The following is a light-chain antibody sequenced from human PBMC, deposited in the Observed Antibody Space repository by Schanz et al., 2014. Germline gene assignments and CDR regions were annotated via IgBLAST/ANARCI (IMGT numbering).Light chain of an antibody. CDR2: DAS. Sequence: EIVLTQSPGTLSLSPGERATLSCRASQSVGSRSLAWYQQKPGQPPRLLIYDASNRATGIPARFSGSGSGTDFTLTISSLEPEDFALYYCQQRSNWPLTFGGGTKVEIK. J-gene: IGKJ4*01. CDR1: QSVGSRS. V-gene: IGKV3-11*01. CDR3: QQRSNWPLT.